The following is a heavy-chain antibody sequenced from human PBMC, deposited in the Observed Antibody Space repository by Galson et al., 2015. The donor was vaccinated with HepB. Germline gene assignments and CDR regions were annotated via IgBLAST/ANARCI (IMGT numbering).Heavy chain of an antibody. CDR2: ISYDGSNK. CDR1: GFTFSSYA. V-gene: IGHV3-30-3*01. CDR3: ARAGRRATVTAEYYYGMDV. J-gene: IGHJ6*02. D-gene: IGHD4-17*01. Sequence: SLRLSCAASGFTFSSYAMHWVRQAPGKGLEWVAVISYDGSNKYYADSVKGRFTISRDNSKNTLYLQMNSLRAEDTAVYYCARAGRRATVTAEYYYGMDVWGQGTTVTVSS.